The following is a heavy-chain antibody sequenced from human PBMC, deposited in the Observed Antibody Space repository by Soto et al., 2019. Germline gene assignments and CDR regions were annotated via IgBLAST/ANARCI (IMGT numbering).Heavy chain of an antibody. Sequence: GGSLRLSCAASGFTFSNAWMNWVRQAPGKGLEWVGHIKSENDGGTTDHAAPVKGRFAISRDNAKNSLYLQMNNLGAEDTAFYYCAKDIRPPGLHFDYWGQGTLVTVSS. V-gene: IGHV3-15*07. CDR2: IKSENDGGTT. CDR1: GFTFSNAW. D-gene: IGHD3-9*01. J-gene: IGHJ4*02. CDR3: AKDIRPPGLHFDY.